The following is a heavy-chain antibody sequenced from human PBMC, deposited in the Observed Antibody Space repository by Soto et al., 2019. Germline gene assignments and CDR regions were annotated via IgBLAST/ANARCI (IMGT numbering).Heavy chain of an antibody. V-gene: IGHV1-69*06. D-gene: IGHD3-22*01. J-gene: IGHJ4*02. CDR3: ARDQYYYDSSGYYSD. CDR2: IIPIFGTA. Sequence: GASVKVSCKASGGTFSSYAISWVRQAPGQGLEWMGGIIPIFGTANYAQKFQGRVTITADKSTGTAYMELSSLRSEDTAVYYCARDQYYYDSSGYYSDWGQGTLVTVSS. CDR1: GGTFSSYA.